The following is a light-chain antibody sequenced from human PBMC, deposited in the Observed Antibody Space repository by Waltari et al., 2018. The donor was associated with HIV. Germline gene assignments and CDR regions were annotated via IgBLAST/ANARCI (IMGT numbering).Light chain of an antibody. CDR2: DAS. J-gene: IGKJ4*01. V-gene: IGKV3-15*01. Sequence: EVVMTQSPATLSVSPGERATLSCRASQSVSSNLARYQEKPGQAPRLLTYDASTRATGSPARFSGGESGTEFALTISSLQSEYFAFYYCQQYNNWPPRTFGGGTKVEIK. CDR1: QSVSSN. CDR3: QQYNNWPPRT.